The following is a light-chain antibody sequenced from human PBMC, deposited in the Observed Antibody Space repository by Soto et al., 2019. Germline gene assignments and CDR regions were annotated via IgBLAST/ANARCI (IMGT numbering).Light chain of an antibody. J-gene: IGKJ4*01. CDR3: QQHINWPLT. Sequence: EIVMTQSPATLSVSLGGRATLSCRASQTVSSSLAWYQQKPGQAPRLLIYEASNRATGIPARFSGSGSGADFTLTISSLEPEDFALYYCQQHINWPLTFGGGTRWIS. CDR2: EAS. V-gene: IGKV3-11*01. CDR1: QTVSSS.